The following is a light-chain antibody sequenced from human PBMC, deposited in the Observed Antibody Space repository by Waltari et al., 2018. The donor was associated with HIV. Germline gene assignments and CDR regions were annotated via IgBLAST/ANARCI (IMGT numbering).Light chain of an antibody. Sequence: VLTQSPATLSLSPGERATLSCRASHTVSTYLAWFQNKPGQAPRLLIYDASNRAAGIPDRFSGSGSGTDFTLTISSLEPEDSAVYFCQQRHDWITFGGGTKVEIK. V-gene: IGKV3-11*01. CDR2: DAS. J-gene: IGKJ4*01. CDR3: QQRHDWIT. CDR1: HTVSTY.